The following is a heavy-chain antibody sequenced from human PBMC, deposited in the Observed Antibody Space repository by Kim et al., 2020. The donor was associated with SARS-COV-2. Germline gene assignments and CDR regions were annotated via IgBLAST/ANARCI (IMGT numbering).Heavy chain of an antibody. J-gene: IGHJ6*02. Sequence: SETLSLTCTVSGGSISSGSYYWSWIRQPAGKGLEWIGRIYTSGSTNYNPSLKSRVTISVDTSKNQFSLKLSSVTAADTAVYYCARDSPSDVVVKERDYGMDVWGQGTTVTVSS. CDR3: ARDSPSDVVVKERDYGMDV. CDR1: GGSISSGSYY. CDR2: IYTSGST. V-gene: IGHV4-61*02. D-gene: IGHD2-21*01.